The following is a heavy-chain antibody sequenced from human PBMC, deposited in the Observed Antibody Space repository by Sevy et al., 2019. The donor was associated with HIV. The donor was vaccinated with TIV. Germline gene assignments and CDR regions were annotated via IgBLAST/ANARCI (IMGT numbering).Heavy chain of an antibody. CDR2: IYTSGST. Sequence: SETLSLTCTVSGGSISSYFWSWIRQPAGKGLEWIGGIYTSGSTNYNPSLKSRVTMSVDTSKNQFSLKLSSVTAADTAVYYCARDGARTYYYDSSGGYYYYMDVWGKGTTVTVSS. J-gene: IGHJ6*03. CDR3: ARDGARTYYYDSSGGYYYYMDV. V-gene: IGHV4-4*07. D-gene: IGHD3-22*01. CDR1: GGSISSYF.